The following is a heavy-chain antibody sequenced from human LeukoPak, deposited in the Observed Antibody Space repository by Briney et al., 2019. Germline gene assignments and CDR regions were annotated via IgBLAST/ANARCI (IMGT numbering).Heavy chain of an antibody. Sequence: GGSLRLSCAGSGFTFSTYSIKWVRQAPGKGLEWVSHIGGSGSFIYYADSVKGRFTISRDNSKNTLYLQMNSLRAEDTAVYYCAKDGMATIRYFQHWGQGTLVTVSS. CDR2: IGGSGSFI. J-gene: IGHJ1*01. CDR1: GFTFSTYS. V-gene: IGHV3-21*01. D-gene: IGHD5-24*01. CDR3: AKDGMATIRYFQH.